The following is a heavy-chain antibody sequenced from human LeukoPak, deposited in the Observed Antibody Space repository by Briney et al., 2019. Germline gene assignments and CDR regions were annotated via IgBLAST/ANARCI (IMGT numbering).Heavy chain of an antibody. CDR1: GFTFNSYW. CDR2: IDEDGKTI. J-gene: IGHJ5*02. CDR3: VSDLCGGDDQ. Sequence: GGSLRLSCAASGFTFNSYWMRWVRHAPGKGLVLVSRIDEDGKTIDYADSVKGRFTISRDNAKDTLYLQMSSLRDEDAAVYYCVSDLCGGDDQWGRGTLVTVSS. V-gene: IGHV3-74*01. D-gene: IGHD3-3*01.